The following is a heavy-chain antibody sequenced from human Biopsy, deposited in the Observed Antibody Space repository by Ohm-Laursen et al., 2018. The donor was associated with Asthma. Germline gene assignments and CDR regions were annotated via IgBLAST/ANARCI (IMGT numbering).Heavy chain of an antibody. V-gene: IGHV3-NL1*01. J-gene: IGHJ6*02. Sequence: SLRLSCTAPGFPISNYGMHWVRQAPGKGLEWVSVIYSGGSTYYADSVKGRFTISRDSSKNTLFLQMDGLRAEDTAVYYCARQPIAEPGTTFYYYYGMDVWGQGTTVTVSS. CDR1: GFPISNYG. D-gene: IGHD6-13*01. CDR2: IYSGGST. CDR3: ARQPIAEPGTTFYYYYGMDV.